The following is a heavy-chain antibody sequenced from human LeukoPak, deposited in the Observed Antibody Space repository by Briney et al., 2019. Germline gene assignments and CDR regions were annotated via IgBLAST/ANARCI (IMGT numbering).Heavy chain of an antibody. CDR3: AAMTGPTFGY. CDR2: ISNSAGRT. D-gene: IGHD3-9*01. Sequence: GALRLSCAASGITFSNYGMSWVRQAPGKGLEWVAAISNSAGRTYYADSVKGRFTISRDNSKDTLFLLMNTLGADDTAVYYCAAMTGPTFGYWGQGALVTISS. V-gene: IGHV3-23*01. J-gene: IGHJ4*02. CDR1: GITFSNYG.